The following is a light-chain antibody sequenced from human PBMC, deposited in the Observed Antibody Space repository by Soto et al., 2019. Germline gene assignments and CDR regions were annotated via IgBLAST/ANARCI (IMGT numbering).Light chain of an antibody. J-gene: IGKJ4*01. CDR3: HQYSSWPPLT. CDR1: QSISSD. V-gene: IGKV3-15*01. CDR2: GAS. Sequence: EIVLTQSPATLSVSPGKRATLSCRATQSISSDLAWYQQRPGQAPRLLIYGASTRATGIPARFSGSRSGTEFTHTLSSLQSEDFAVYYCHQYSSWPPLTFGGGTKVEIK.